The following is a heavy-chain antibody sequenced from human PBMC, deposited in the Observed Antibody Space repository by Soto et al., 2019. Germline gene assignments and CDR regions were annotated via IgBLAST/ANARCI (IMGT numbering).Heavy chain of an antibody. CDR2: ISYSGSTI. CDR1: GFTFSDYY. CDR3: AREKLLFYI. D-gene: IGHD2-21*02. V-gene: IGHV3-11*01. Sequence: AGGSLSLSCAASGFTFSDYYMSWIRQAPGKGLEWVSYISYSGSTIHYADSVKGRFTISRDNAKNSLYLQMNSLRAEDTAVYYCAREKLLFYIWVQGTMVTVSS. J-gene: IGHJ3*02.